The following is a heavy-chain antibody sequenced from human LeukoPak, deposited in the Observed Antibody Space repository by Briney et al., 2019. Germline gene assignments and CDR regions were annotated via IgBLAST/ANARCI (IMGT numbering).Heavy chain of an antibody. CDR1: GFTFSSYS. Sequence: GGSLRLSCAASGFTFSSYSMNWVRRAPGKGLEWVSSISSSSSYIYYADSVKGRFTISRDNAKNSLYLQMNSLRAEDTAVYYCAKWSPFGGNPGYWGQGTLVTVSS. V-gene: IGHV3-21*04. J-gene: IGHJ4*02. D-gene: IGHD4-23*01. CDR2: ISSSSSYI. CDR3: AKWSPFGGNPGY.